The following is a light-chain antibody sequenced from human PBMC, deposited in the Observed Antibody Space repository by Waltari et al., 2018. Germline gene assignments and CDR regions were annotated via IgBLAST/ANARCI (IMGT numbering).Light chain of an antibody. J-gene: IGKJ1*01. V-gene: IGKV3-20*01. Sequence: PGERATLPCRATESVPANYLAWYQQKPGQAPRLLISGASSRATGIPDRFSGRGSGTDFTLTIARLEPEDFAVYYCQQYGETPWTFGQGTKVDLK. CDR3: QQYGETPWT. CDR1: ESVPANY. CDR2: GAS.